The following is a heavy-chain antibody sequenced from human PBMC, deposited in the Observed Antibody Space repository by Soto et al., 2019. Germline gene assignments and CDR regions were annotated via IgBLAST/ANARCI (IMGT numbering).Heavy chain of an antibody. D-gene: IGHD5-12*01. CDR2: ISPNSGGT. Sequence: ASVKVSCKASGYTFTAYYIHWVRQAPGQGLEWMGWISPNSGGTNYAQKSQGRVTMTRDTSITTVYMELSRLSSDDTALYYCAKDSMGGYDYHSFDFWGQGALVTVSS. V-gene: IGHV1-2*02. CDR1: GYTFTAYY. CDR3: AKDSMGGYDYHSFDF. J-gene: IGHJ4*02.